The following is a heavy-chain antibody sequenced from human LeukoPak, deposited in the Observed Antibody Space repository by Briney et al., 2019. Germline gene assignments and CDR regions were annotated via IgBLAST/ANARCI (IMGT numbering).Heavy chain of an antibody. V-gene: IGHV3-23*01. CDR3: ERGIEHFDL. Sequence: GGSLRLSCAASGFTLRNFAMSWVPQAPGKGLEWVSGLSSRGTKYFYAVSDKGRFTISKDDSNTMLFLQMRGHSVEHTARYDCERGIEHFDLWGQRTVVGVSS. D-gene: IGHD2-21*01. J-gene: IGHJ4*02. CDR2: LSSRGTKY. CDR1: GFTLRNFA.